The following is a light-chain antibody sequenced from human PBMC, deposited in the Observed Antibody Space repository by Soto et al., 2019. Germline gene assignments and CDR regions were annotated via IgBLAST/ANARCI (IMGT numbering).Light chain of an antibody. J-gene: IGLJ2*01. CDR1: NSNIGANY. V-gene: IGLV1-51*01. CDR3: GTWDSGLSGGV. Sequence: QSVLTQPPSVSAAQGPKVTISCYGRNSNIGANYVSWYQHLPGTAPRLLIYDNNKRPSRIPDRFSGSKSGTSATLGSTVLQTGDAADYYCGTWDSGLSGGVFGGGTKLTV. CDR2: DNN.